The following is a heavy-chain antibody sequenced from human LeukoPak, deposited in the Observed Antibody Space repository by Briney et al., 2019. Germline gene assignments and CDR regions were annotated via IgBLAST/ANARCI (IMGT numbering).Heavy chain of an antibody. V-gene: IGHV1-3*01. J-gene: IGHJ3*02. Sequence: GASVKVSCKASGYTFTSYAMHWVRQAPGQRLEWMGWINAGNGNTKYSQKFQGRVTMTRNTSISTAYMELSSLRSEDTAVYYCARGHYGDYEEDAFDIWGQGTMVTVSS. D-gene: IGHD4-17*01. CDR3: ARGHYGDYEEDAFDI. CDR2: INAGNGNT. CDR1: GYTFTSYA.